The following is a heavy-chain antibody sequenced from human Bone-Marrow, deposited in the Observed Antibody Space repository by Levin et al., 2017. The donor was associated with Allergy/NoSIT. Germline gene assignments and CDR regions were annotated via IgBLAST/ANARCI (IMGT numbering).Heavy chain of an antibody. D-gene: IGHD6-19*01. Sequence: GESLKISCAASGFTFSSYGMHWVRQAPGKGLEWVAVIWYDGSNKYYADSVKGRFTISRDNSKNTLYLQMNSLRAEDTAVYYCARGRATVAGTVNYYYYYMDVWGKGTTVTVSS. CDR1: GFTFSSYG. J-gene: IGHJ6*03. CDR3: ARGRATVAGTVNYYYYYMDV. CDR2: IWYDGSNK. V-gene: IGHV3-33*01.